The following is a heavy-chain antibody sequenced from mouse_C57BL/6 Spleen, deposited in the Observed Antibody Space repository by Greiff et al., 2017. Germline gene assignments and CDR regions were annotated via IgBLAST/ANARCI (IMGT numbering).Heavy chain of an antibody. CDR3: ARGSHYYGSSYAGYYFDY. CDR2: INPNNGGT. V-gene: IGHV1-18*01. Sequence: VQLQQSGPELVKPGASVKIPCKASGYTFTDYNMDWVKQSHGKSLEWIGDINPNNGGTIYNQKFKGKATLTVDKSSSTAYMGLRSLTSEDTAVYYCARGSHYYGSSYAGYYFDYWGQGTTLTVSS. D-gene: IGHD1-1*01. CDR1: GYTFTDYN. J-gene: IGHJ2*01.